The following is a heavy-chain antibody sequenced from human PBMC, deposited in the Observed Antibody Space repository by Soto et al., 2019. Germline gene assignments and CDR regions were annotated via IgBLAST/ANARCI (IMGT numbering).Heavy chain of an antibody. CDR3: VKGRSYYYHYGVDV. Sequence: GGSLRLSCVASGFTFNNSAMSRVRQAPGKGLQWVSSISGTVGNTYYAESVKGRFTISRDTSKNTLYLQMNSLRAEDTAIYYCVKGRSYYYHYGVDVWGKGTKVTVPS. D-gene: IGHD1-26*01. J-gene: IGHJ6*04. V-gene: IGHV3-23*01. CDR2: ISGTVGNT. CDR1: GFTFNNSA.